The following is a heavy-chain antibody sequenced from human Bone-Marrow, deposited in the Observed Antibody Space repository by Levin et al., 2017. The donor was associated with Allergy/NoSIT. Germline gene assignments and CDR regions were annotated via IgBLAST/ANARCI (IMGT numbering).Heavy chain of an antibody. Sequence: SQTLSLTCTVSGGSFSSGSYYWSWIRQLPGKGLEWIGYLHHSGSTFYNPSLKSRVTISLGTSENQFSLKLRSVTAADTAVYYCARWKSSSVRFYFDNWGQGTLVTVSA. CDR2: LHHSGST. D-gene: IGHD6-6*01. CDR3: ARWKSSSVRFYFDN. CDR1: GGSFSSGSYY. V-gene: IGHV4-61*01. J-gene: IGHJ4*02.